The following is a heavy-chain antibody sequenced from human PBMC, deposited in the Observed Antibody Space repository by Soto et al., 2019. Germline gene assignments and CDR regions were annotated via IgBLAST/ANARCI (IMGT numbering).Heavy chain of an antibody. D-gene: IGHD3-3*01. V-gene: IGHV1-69*06. CDR3: ASPTREWLPPARDYYYGMDV. Sequence: QVQLVQSGAEVKKPGASVKVSCKASGGTFSSYAISWVRQAPGQGLEWMGGIIPIFGTANYAQKFQGRVTITADKSTRTAYMELSRLRSEDTAVYYCASPTREWLPPARDYYYGMDVWGQGTTVTGSS. CDR1: GGTFSSYA. J-gene: IGHJ6*02. CDR2: IIPIFGTA.